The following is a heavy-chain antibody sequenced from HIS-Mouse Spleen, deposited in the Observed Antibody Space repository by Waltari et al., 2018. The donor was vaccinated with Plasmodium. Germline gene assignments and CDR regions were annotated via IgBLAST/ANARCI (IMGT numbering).Heavy chain of an antibody. D-gene: IGHD3-9*01. Sequence: QVQLQQWGAGLLKPPETLSLTCAVYGGSFSGYYLSWIRQPPGKGLEWIGEINHSGSTNYNPSLKSRVTISVDTSKNQFSLKLSSVTAADTAVYYCARAPIRDAFDIWGQGTMVTVSS. CDR3: ARAPIRDAFDI. V-gene: IGHV4-34*01. CDR2: INHSGST. J-gene: IGHJ3*02. CDR1: GGSFSGYY.